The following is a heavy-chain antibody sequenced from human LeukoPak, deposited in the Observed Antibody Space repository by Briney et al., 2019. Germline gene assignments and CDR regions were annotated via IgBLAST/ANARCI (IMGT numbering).Heavy chain of an antibody. V-gene: IGHV3-11*01. D-gene: IGHD6-13*01. CDR2: ISSSGSTI. Sequence: KTGGSLRLSCAASGFTFSDYYMSWIRQAPGKGLEWVSYISSSGSTIYYADSVKGQFTISRDNAKNSLYLQMNSLRAEDTAVYYCARGRQQLVPYYYYYGMDVWGQGTTVTVSS. CDR1: GFTFSDYY. CDR3: ARGRQQLVPYYYYYGMDV. J-gene: IGHJ6*02.